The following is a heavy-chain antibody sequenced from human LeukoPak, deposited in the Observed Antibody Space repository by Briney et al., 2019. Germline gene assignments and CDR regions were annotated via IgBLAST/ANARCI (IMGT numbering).Heavy chain of an antibody. J-gene: IGHJ3*02. CDR1: GFTFSSYE. CDR3: ACTRSGWWIEAFDI. V-gene: IGHV3-48*03. CDR2: ISSSGSTI. Sequence: GGSLRLSCAASGFTFSSYEMNWVRQAPGKGLEWISYISSSGSTIYNADSVKGRFTISRDNAKNSLYLQMNCLRAEHTAVYYCACTRSGWWIEAFDIWNQGTMVTVSS. D-gene: IGHD6-19*01.